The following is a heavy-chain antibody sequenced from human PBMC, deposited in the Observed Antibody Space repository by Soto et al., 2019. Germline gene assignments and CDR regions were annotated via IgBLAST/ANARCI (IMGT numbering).Heavy chain of an antibody. V-gene: IGHV4-34*01. J-gene: IGHJ4*02. Sequence: QVQLQQWGAGLLKPSETPSLTCAVYGGSFSGYDWTWIRQPPGTGLEWIGEINHSGSTNYNPSLKSRVTISVDTSKNQFSLKLTSVTAADTAVYYCARDKITGLFDYWGQGTLVTVSS. D-gene: IGHD2-8*02. CDR2: INHSGST. CDR3: ARDKITGLFDY. CDR1: GGSFSGYD.